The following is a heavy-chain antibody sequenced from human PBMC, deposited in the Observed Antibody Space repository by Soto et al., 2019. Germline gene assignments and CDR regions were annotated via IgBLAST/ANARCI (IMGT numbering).Heavy chain of an antibody. CDR3: TRHPAYGGRFYYYGMDV. Sequence: EVQLVESGGGLVQPGGSLKLSCAASGFTFSGSAMHWVRQASGKGLEWVGRIRSKANSYATAYAASVKGRVTISRDDSKNTAYLQMNRLKTEDTAVYYCTRHPAYGGRFYYYGMDVWGQGTTVTVSS. V-gene: IGHV3-73*02. CDR2: IRSKANSYAT. CDR1: GFTFSGSA. D-gene: IGHD4-17*01. J-gene: IGHJ6*02.